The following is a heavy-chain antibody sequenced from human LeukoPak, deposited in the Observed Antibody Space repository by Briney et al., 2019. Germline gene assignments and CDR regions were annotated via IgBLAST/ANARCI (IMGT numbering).Heavy chain of an antibody. D-gene: IGHD3-10*01. J-gene: IGHJ4*02. CDR2: INQDGTEK. V-gene: IGHV3-7*01. CDR3: AKVAKYYYGPETYYFFEQ. CDR1: GFTFTTYW. Sequence: GESLRLSCAASGFTFTTYWMSWVRQAPGKGLEWVANINQDGTEKYYVDSVKGRFTISRDYAKKSLFLQMNSLRVEDTAVFYCAKVAKYYYGPETYYFFEQWGQGTPVTAAS.